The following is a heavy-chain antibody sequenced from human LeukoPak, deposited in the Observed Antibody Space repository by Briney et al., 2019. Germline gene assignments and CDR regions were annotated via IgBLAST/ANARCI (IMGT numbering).Heavy chain of an antibody. D-gene: IGHD2-2*01. Sequence: SVKVSCKASGGTFSSYAISWVRQAPGQGLEWMGGIIPIFGTANYAQKFQGRVTITTDESTSTAYMELSSLRAEDTAVYYCARDSPSSTSWGYWGQGTLVTVSS. CDR3: ARDSPSSTSWGY. CDR1: GGTFSSYA. J-gene: IGHJ4*02. V-gene: IGHV1-69*05. CDR2: IIPIFGTA.